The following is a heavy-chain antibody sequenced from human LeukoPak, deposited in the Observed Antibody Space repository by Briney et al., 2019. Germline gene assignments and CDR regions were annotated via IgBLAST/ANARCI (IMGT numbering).Heavy chain of an antibody. CDR1: SDSINSGNYY. CDR3: ARGFGGYYYYGSGSYYLDY. CDR2: IYSSGST. D-gene: IGHD3-10*01. Sequence: SETLSLTCTVSSDSINSGNYYWNWIRQPAGKGLEWIGRIYSSGSTNYNPSLKSRVTISVDTSKNQFSLKLSSVTAADTAVYYCARGFGGYYYYGSGSYYLDYWGQGTLVTVSS. V-gene: IGHV4-61*02. J-gene: IGHJ4*02.